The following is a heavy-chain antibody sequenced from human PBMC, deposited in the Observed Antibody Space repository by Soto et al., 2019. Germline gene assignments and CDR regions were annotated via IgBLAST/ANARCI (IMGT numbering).Heavy chain of an antibody. CDR2: IIPILGET. J-gene: IGHJ6*02. Sequence: QVQLVQSGAEVKKPGSSVRVSCKASGTIFSSYTISWVRQAPGQGLEWMGRIIPILGETNSAQKFQDRVTLTADKSTNTAYMELTSLRSEDTAVYYCARVLGGRMADWGQGTTVTVSS. CDR3: ARVLGGRMAD. CDR1: GTIFSSYT. V-gene: IGHV1-69*08. D-gene: IGHD3-16*01.